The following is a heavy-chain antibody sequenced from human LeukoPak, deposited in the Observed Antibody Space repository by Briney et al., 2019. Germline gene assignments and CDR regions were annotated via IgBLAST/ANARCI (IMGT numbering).Heavy chain of an antibody. CDR1: GGTFSSYA. V-gene: IGHV1-69*05. J-gene: IGHJ6*03. Sequence: SVTVSCKASGGTFSSYAISWVRQAPGQGLEWMGGIIPIFGTANYAQKFQGRVTITTDESTSTAYMELSSLRSEDTAVYYCARARVDCGGDCSLYYYYYYMDVWGKGTTVTVSS. D-gene: IGHD2-21*02. CDR3: ARARVDCGGDCSLYYYYYYMDV. CDR2: IIPIFGTA.